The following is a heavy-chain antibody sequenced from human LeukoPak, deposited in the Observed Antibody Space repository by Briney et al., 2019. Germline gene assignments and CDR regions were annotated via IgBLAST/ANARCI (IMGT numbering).Heavy chain of an antibody. CDR2: ISSSSSYI. J-gene: IGHJ4*02. V-gene: IGHV3-21*01. D-gene: IGHD2-21*02. CDR3: ARAPARRVVTADFDY. CDR1: GFTFRSYE. Sequence: GGSLRLSCEDSGFTFRSYEMNWVRQAPGKGLEWVSSISSSSSYIYYADSVKGRFTISRDNAKNSLYLQMNSLRAEDTAVYYCARAPARRVVTADFDYWGQGTLVTVSS.